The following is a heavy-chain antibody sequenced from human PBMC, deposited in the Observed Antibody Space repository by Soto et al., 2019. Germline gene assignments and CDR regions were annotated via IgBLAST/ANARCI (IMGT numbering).Heavy chain of an antibody. J-gene: IGHJ4*02. CDR3: ARDTYYYDSSGYSYLDY. D-gene: IGHD3-22*01. Sequence: SETLSLTCTVSGGSISSGGYYWSWIRQQPGKGLERIGYIYYSGSTYYNPSLKSRVTISVDTSKNQFSLKLSSVTAADTAVYYCARDTYYYDSSGYSYLDYWGQGTLVTVSS. CDR2: IYYSGST. V-gene: IGHV4-31*03. CDR1: GGSISSGGYY.